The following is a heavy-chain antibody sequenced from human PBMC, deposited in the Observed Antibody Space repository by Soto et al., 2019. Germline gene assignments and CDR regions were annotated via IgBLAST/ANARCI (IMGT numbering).Heavy chain of an antibody. V-gene: IGHV3-33*01. CDR2: IWYDGSNK. J-gene: IGHJ3*02. D-gene: IGHD2-2*01. CDR3: ARVVGYCSSTSCRSDAFDI. CDR1: GFTFSSYG. Sequence: GGSLRLSCAASGFTFSSYGMHWVRQAPGKGLEWVAVIWYDGSNKYYADSVKGRFTISRDNSKNTLYLQMNSLRAEDTAVYYCARVVGYCSSTSCRSDAFDIWGQGTMVTVS.